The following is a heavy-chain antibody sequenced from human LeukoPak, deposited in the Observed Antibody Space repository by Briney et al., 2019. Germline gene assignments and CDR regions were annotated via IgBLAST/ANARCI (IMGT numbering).Heavy chain of an antibody. CDR2: FSVTGGNT. D-gene: IGHD6-19*01. CDR1: GFTFSSFG. V-gene: IGHV3-23*01. CDR3: ARTSSGWYGGYYYYMDV. J-gene: IGHJ6*03. Sequence: PGGSLRLSCAASGFTFSSFGMSWVRQAPGKGLEWVSGFSVTGGNTYYADSVKGRFTISRDNSKNTLYLQMNSLRAEDTAVYYCARTSSGWYGGYYYYMDVWGKGTTVTVSS.